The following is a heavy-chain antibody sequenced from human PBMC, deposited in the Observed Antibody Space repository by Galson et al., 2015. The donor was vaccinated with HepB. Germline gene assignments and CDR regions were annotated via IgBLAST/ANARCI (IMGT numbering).Heavy chain of an antibody. D-gene: IGHD3-22*01. CDR3: AKDVQGGRHRGEDYDSSGYYYAPAFDI. V-gene: IGHV3-33*06. J-gene: IGHJ3*02. Sequence: SLRLSCAASGFTFSSYGMHWVRQAPGKGLEWVAVIWYDGSNKYYADSVKGRFTISRDNSKNTLYLQMNSLRAEDTAVYYCAKDVQGGRHRGEDYDSSGYYYAPAFDIWGQGTMVTVSS. CDR1: GFTFSSYG. CDR2: IWYDGSNK.